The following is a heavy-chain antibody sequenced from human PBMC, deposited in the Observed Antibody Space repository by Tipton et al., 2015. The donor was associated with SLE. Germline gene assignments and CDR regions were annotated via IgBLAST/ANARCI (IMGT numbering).Heavy chain of an antibody. D-gene: IGHD6-6*01. CDR1: GGSIRSYY. Sequence: TLSLTCSVSGGSIRSYYWSWIRQPPGKGLEWIGYIYYSGNTKYNPSLESRGTISLDTSKNQFSLKLSSVTAADTAVYYCARGSSSSSYYYYYMDVWGKGTTVTVS. CDR3: ARGSSSSSYYYYYMDV. CDR2: IYYSGNT. V-gene: IGHV4-59*01. J-gene: IGHJ6*03.